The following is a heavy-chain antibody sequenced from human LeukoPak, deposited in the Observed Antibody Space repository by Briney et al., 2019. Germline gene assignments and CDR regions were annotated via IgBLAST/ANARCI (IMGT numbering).Heavy chain of an antibody. Sequence: ASVKVSCKASGFTFTSSAMQWVRQPRGQRLEWIGWIVVGSGNTNYAQKFQERVTITRDMSTSTAYMELSSLRSEDTAVYYCAAPPLEVRQLHGLELRTWGQGTLVTVSS. CDR3: AAPPLEVRQLHGLELRT. V-gene: IGHV1-58*02. CDR2: IVVGSGNT. D-gene: IGHD1-7*01. J-gene: IGHJ5*02. CDR1: GFTFTSSA.